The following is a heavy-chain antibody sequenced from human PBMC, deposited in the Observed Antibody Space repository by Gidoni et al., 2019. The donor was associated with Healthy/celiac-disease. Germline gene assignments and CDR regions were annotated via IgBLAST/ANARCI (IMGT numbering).Heavy chain of an antibody. CDR3: AREGGSGSYRWFDP. J-gene: IGHJ5*02. V-gene: IGHV1-2*02. CDR1: GYTFTGYY. CDR2: INPNSGGK. D-gene: IGHD3-10*01. Sequence: QVQLVPSGAEVQTPGASLQVSRKAYGYTFTGYYMHWVRQAPGQGLEGMGWINPNSGGKNYAQKFQGRVTMNRDTSISTAYMELSRLRSDDTAVYYCAREGGSGSYRWFDPWGQGTLVTVSS.